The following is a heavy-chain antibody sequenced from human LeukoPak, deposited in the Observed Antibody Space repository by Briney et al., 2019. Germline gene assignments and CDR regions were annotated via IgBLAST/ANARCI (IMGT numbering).Heavy chain of an antibody. D-gene: IGHD3-22*01. CDR3: AREEVRYYDSSGYYYYYYGMDV. CDR1: GFIFRGHV. J-gene: IGHJ6*02. Sequence: GGSLRLSCAASGFIFRGHVMHWVRQAPGKGLEWVSLISYDGSNKDHADSVKGRFTISRDNAKNSLYLQMNSLRAEDTAVYYCAREEVRYYDSSGYYYYYYGMDVWGQGTTVTVSS. CDR2: ISYDGSNK. V-gene: IGHV3-30-3*01.